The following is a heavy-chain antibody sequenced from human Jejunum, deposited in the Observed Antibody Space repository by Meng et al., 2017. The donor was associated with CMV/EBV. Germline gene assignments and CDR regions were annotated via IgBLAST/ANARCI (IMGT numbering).Heavy chain of an antibody. CDR3: AREIVVVPAGVYYFDY. CDR1: FTFSSYA. CDR2: ISYDGSNK. Sequence: FTFSSYAMHWVRQAPGKGLEWVAVISYDGSNKYYADSVKGRFTIPRDNSKNTLYLQMNSLRAEDTAVYYCAREIVVVPAGVYYFDYWGQGTLVTVSS. J-gene: IGHJ4*02. V-gene: IGHV3-30-3*01. D-gene: IGHD2-2*01.